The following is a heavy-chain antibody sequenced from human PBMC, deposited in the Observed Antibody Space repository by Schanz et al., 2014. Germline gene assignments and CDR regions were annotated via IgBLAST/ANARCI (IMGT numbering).Heavy chain of an antibody. D-gene: IGHD3-10*01. CDR2: INPKSGER. V-gene: IGHV1-2*02. J-gene: IGHJ4*02. CDR3: ARDPQYYDGSGRGY. Sequence: QVLLVQSGAEVKKPGASVKVSCKASGYTFTGHRMHWVRQAPGQGPEWMGWINPKSGERTYVQKFQGRVTMTTDTSINTAYMELSSLTSDDTAVYYCARDPQYYDGSGRGYWGQGTLVTVST. CDR1: GYTFTGHR.